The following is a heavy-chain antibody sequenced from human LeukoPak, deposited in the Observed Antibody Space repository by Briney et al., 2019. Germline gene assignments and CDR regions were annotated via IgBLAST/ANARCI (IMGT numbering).Heavy chain of an antibody. Sequence: GGSLRLSCAASGFTFSSCAMHWVRQAPGKGLEWVAVISYDGSNKYYADSVKGRFTISRDNSKNTLYLQMNSLRAEDTAVYYCARGVTDYYYNSSGYLPNWGQGTLVTVSS. CDR2: ISYDGSNK. D-gene: IGHD3-22*01. V-gene: IGHV3-30-3*01. CDR1: GFTFSSCA. J-gene: IGHJ4*02. CDR3: ARGVTDYYYNSSGYLPN.